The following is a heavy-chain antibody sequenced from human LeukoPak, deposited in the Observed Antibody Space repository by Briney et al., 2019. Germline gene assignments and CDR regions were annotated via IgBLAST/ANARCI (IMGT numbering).Heavy chain of an antibody. CDR2: INHSGST. D-gene: IGHD4-23*01. CDR3: ARDPTTVVTVPYYFDD. CDR1: GGSFIGYH. Sequence: PSETLSLTCAVSGGSFIGYHWNWIRQPPGKGLEWIGEINHSGSTNYNPSLKSRATISVDTSKSQFSLKLKSVTAADTAVYYCARDPTTVVTVPYYFDDWGQGTLVTVSS. V-gene: IGHV4-34*01. J-gene: IGHJ4*02.